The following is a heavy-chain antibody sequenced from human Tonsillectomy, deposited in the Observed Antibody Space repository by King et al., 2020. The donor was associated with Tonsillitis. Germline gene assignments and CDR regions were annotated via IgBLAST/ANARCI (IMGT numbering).Heavy chain of an antibody. Sequence: QLVQSGAEVKKPGESLKISCKGSGYSFTSYWIGWVRQMPGKGLEWMGIIYPGDSDTRYSPSFQGQVTISADKSISTAYLQWSSLKASDTAMYYCAIPWSVDSSSWVNDAFDIWGQGTMVTVSS. CDR2: IYPGDSDT. CDR1: GYSFTSYW. CDR3: AIPWSVDSSSWVNDAFDI. D-gene: IGHD6-13*01. J-gene: IGHJ3*02. V-gene: IGHV5-51*01.